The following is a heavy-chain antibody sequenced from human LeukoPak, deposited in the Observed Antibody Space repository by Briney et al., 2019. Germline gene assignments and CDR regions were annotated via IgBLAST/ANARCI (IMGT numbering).Heavy chain of an antibody. CDR2: IIPSDGSP. Sequence: GASVKVSCKADGYSFTNYYIHWVRQAPGQGLEWMGMIIPSDGSPSYAQKFQGRVTMTRDTSTSTVYIEVSGLRSEDTAVYYCARTPPFYYSSGGYGAFDFRGQGTLVTVSS. J-gene: IGHJ4*02. D-gene: IGHD2-15*01. V-gene: IGHV1-46*01. CDR3: ARTPPFYYSSGGYGAFDF. CDR1: GYSFTNYY.